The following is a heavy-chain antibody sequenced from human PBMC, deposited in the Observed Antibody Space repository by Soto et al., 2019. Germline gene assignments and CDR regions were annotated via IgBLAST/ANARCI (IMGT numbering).Heavy chain of an antibody. V-gene: IGHV4-34*01. CDR3: ARSRNLDV. CDR1: GGSFSGWH. D-gene: IGHD1-1*01. J-gene: IGHJ6*02. Sequence: QVQVQQWGAGLLKFSETLSLTCAVNGGSFSGWHWNWIRQPPGKGLEWIGEASHTGGTNYNPSLEKRVTISVDRSRNQLSLKLTSVSAADTAVYYCARSRNLDVWGPGTTVIVSS. CDR2: ASHTGGT.